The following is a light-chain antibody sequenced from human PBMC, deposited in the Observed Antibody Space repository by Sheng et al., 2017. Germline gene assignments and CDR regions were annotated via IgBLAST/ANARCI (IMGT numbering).Light chain of an antibody. Sequence: DIQMTQSPSSLSASVGDRVTITCRASQSISSYLNWYQQKPGKAPKLLIYGTSSLQSGVSSRFSGSGSGTDFTLTITSLQPEDFATYYCQQSYGTPWTFGQGTKVEVK. CDR1: QSISSY. J-gene: IGKJ1*01. CDR3: QQSYGTPWT. CDR2: GTS. V-gene: IGKV1-39*01.